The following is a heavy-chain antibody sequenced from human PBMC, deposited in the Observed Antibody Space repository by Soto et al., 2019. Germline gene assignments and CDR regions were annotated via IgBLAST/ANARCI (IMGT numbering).Heavy chain of an antibody. CDR1: GFTFSSYW. CDR2: INSDGSST. Sequence: VQLVESGGGLVQPGGSLRLSCAASGFTFSSYWMHWVRQAPGMGLVWVSRINSDGSSTYYADSVKGRFTISRDNAKRTRHLQLKSMWAEEPVVYYCARHLAGNRAYWGPGTLVTLSS. CDR3: ARHLAGNRAY. V-gene: IGHV3-74*01. J-gene: IGHJ4*02. D-gene: IGHD3-3*02.